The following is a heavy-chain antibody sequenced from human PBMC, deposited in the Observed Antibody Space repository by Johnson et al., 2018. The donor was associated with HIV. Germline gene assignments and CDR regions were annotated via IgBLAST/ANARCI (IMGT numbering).Heavy chain of an antibody. CDR3: ARDGEDISGWDNFGAFDI. V-gene: IGHV3-9*01. D-gene: IGHD6-19*01. J-gene: IGHJ3*02. CDR1: GFTFSGYG. Sequence: VQVVESGGGEVQPGRSLRLSCAASGFTFSGYGMHWVRQAPGKGLEWVSGISWNSGSIGYADSVKGRFTISRDNAKNSLYLQMNSLRAEDTAVYYCARDGEDISGWDNFGAFDIWGQGTMVTVSS. CDR2: ISWNSGSI.